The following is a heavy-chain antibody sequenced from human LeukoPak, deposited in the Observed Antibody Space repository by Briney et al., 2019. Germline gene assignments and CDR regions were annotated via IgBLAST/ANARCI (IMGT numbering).Heavy chain of an antibody. CDR3: ARTLLSYSSSWYYFDY. CDR2: MSSDGSST. CDR1: GFTFSNYW. V-gene: IGHV3-74*01. D-gene: IGHD6-13*01. Sequence: GGSLRLSCAASGFTFSNYWMHWVRQAPGKGLVWVSRMSSDGSSTNYADSVTGRFTISRDNAKNTLYLHMNSLRAEDTAVYYCARTLLSYSSSWYYFDYWGQGTLVTVSS. J-gene: IGHJ4*02.